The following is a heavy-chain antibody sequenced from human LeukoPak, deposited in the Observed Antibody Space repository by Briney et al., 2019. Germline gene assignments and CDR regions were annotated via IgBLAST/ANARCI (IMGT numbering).Heavy chain of an antibody. CDR2: INHSGST. CDR1: GGSFSGYY. CDR3: ASLEGSYFDY. D-gene: IGHD1-1*01. Sequence: PSETLSLTCAVYGGSFSGYYWSWIRQPPGKGLEWIGEINHSGSTNYNPSLKSRVTISVDTSKNQFSLKLSSVTAADTAVYYCASLEGSYFDYWGQGTLVTVSS. J-gene: IGHJ4*02. V-gene: IGHV4-34*01.